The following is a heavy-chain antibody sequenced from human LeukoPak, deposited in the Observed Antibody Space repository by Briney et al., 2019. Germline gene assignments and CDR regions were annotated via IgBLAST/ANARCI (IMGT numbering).Heavy chain of an antibody. CDR2: IKEDGTDT. CDR1: GFTFSDFW. D-gene: IGHD6-19*01. CDR3: ARWNSGWEFDS. Sequence: PGGSLRRSCAASGFTFSDFWMTWLRQAPGKGLEWVAHIKEDGTDTYYVDSVKGRFTISRDNARDSLYLQMNSLRAEDTALYYCARWNSGWEFDSWGQGTLVSVSS. J-gene: IGHJ4*02. V-gene: IGHV3-7*05.